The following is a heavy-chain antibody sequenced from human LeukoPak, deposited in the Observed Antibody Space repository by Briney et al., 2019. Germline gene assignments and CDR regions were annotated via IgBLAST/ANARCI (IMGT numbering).Heavy chain of an antibody. CDR1: GVSVTNYY. J-gene: IGHJ4*02. Sequence: SETLSLTCTVSGVSVTNYYWAWIRQPAGKGLEWIGRMYISGSTNYNPSLKSRVTISIDKTKNEFSLRLRSVTAADTAVYYCARDYLVGAPLDSWGQGTLVTVSS. CDR3: ARDYLVGAPLDS. CDR2: MYISGST. D-gene: IGHD1-26*01. V-gene: IGHV4-4*07.